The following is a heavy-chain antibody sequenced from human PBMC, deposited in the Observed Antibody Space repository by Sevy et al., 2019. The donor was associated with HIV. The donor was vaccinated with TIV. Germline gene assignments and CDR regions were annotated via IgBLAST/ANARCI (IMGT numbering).Heavy chain of an antibody. CDR3: ARDFSGSYDYVWGSYRYRYFDY. CDR1: GFTFSSYS. Sequence: GGSLRLSCAASGFTFSSYSMNWVRQAPGKGLEWVSSISSSSSYIYYADSVKGRFTISRDNAKNSLYLQMSSLRAEDTAVYYCARDFSGSYDYVWGSYRYRYFDYWGQGTLVTVSS. D-gene: IGHD3-16*02. J-gene: IGHJ4*02. V-gene: IGHV3-21*01. CDR2: ISSSSSYI.